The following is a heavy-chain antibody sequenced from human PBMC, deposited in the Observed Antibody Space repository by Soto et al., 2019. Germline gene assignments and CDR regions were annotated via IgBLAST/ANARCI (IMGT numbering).Heavy chain of an antibody. V-gene: IGHV1-18*01. Sequence: QVQLVQSGAEVKKPGASVKVSCKASGYTFTSYGISWVRQAPGQGLEWMGWISAHNGKKKYAQKLQGRVTMTTDRSTSTAYMEPRGLSSEDTACYYVAREPSYFDYWAREPWSPSPQ. CDR2: ISAHNGKK. CDR3: AREPSYFDY. J-gene: IGHJ4*02. CDR1: GYTFTSYG.